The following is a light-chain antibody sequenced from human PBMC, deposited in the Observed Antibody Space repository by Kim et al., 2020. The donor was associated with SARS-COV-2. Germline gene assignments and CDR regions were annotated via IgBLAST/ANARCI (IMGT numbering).Light chain of an antibody. CDR3: QQSYSTLYT. Sequence: SAAVVDRVTITCRASQSISTYLNWDQQKPGKAPKLLIYAASSLQSGVPSRFSGSGSGTDFTLTISSLQPDDFATYYCQQSYSTLYTFGQGTKLEI. J-gene: IGKJ2*01. CDR2: AAS. CDR1: QSISTY. V-gene: IGKV1-39*01.